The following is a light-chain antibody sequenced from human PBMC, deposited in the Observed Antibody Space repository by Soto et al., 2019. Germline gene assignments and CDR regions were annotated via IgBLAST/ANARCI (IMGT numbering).Light chain of an antibody. CDR1: SSNIGSNY. J-gene: IGLJ1*01. V-gene: IGLV1-47*02. CDR3: VAWDDSLGGYV. Sequence: QSVLTQPPSASGTPGQRVTISCSGSSSNIGSNYVYWYQQLPGTAPKLLIYSNNQRPSGVPDRFSGSKSGTSASLAISGLRSEDEADYYCVAWDDSLGGYVFGTGTKLTVL. CDR2: SNN.